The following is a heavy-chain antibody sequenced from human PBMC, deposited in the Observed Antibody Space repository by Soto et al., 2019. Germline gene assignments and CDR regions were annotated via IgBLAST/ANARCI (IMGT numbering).Heavy chain of an antibody. D-gene: IGHD6-13*01. J-gene: IGHJ5*02. Sequence: SETLSLTCTVSGGSISSSSYYWGWIRQPPGKGLEWIGSIYYSGSTYYNPSLKSRVTISVDTSKNQFSLKLSSVTAADTAVYYCAKCIAAERPGRNGNWFDPWGQGTLVTVSS. CDR3: AKCIAAERPGRNGNWFDP. CDR1: GGSISSSSYY. CDR2: IYYSGST. V-gene: IGHV4-39*01.